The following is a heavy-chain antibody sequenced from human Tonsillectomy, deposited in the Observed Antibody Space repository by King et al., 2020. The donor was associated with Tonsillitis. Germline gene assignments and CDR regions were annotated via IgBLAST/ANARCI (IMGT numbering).Heavy chain of an antibody. CDR3: ARAGSAAGKFPTY. J-gene: IGHJ4*02. Sequence: VQLVESGGGLVQPGGSQRLSCAASGFTFSSYSMNWVRQAPGKGLEWVSYISSSSSTIYYADSVKGRFTISRDNAKNSLYLQMNSLRAEDTAVYYCARAGSAAGKFPTYWGQGTLVTVSS. V-gene: IGHV3-48*01. CDR1: GFTFSSYS. D-gene: IGHD6-13*01. CDR2: ISSSSSTI.